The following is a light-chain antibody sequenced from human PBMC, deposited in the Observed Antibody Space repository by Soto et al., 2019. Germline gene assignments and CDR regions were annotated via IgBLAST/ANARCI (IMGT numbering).Light chain of an antibody. CDR1: SSDVGGYNY. Sequence: QSALTQPASVSGSPGQSITISCTGTSSDVGGYNYVSWYQQHPGKAPKLMIYEVSNRPSGVSNRFSGSKSGNTASLAVSGLQAGDEADYYCSSYSSSSTGVVGTGTKLTVL. CDR2: EVS. V-gene: IGLV2-14*01. CDR3: SSYSSSSTGV. J-gene: IGLJ1*01.